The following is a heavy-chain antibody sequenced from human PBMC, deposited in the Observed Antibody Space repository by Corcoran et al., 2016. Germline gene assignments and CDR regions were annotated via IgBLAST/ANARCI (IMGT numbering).Heavy chain of an antibody. V-gene: IGHV3-74*01. J-gene: IGHJ4*02. D-gene: IGHD6-13*01. CDR2: INSDGSST. Sequence: EVQLVDAGGGLVQPGGSLRRSCAASGFTFSSYWMHWVRQAPGKGLVWVSRINSDGSSTSYADSVKGRFTISRDNAKNTLYLQMNSLRAEDTAVYYWASPMDSSSWYYFDYWGQGTLVTVSS. CDR1: GFTFSSYW. CDR3: ASPMDSSSWYYFDY.